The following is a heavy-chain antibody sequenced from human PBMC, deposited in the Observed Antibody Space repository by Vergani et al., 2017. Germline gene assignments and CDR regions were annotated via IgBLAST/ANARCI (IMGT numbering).Heavy chain of an antibody. CDR2: ISGSGGST. J-gene: IGHJ3*02. D-gene: IGHD6-19*01. CDR3: ARGSGWYGFDAFDI. CDR1: GFTFSSYA. V-gene: IGHV3-23*01. Sequence: EVQLLESGGGLVQPGGSLRLSCAASGFTFSSYAMSWVRQAPGKGLEWVSAISGSGGSTYYADSVKGRFTMTRDTSISTAYMERSRLRSDDTAVYYCARGSGWYGFDAFDIWGQGTMVTVSS.